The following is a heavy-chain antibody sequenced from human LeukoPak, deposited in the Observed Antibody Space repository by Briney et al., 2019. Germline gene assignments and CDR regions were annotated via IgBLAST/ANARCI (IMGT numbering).Heavy chain of an antibody. Sequence: ASVKVSCKASGYTFTSYGISWVRQAPGQGLEWMGWISAYNGNTNYAQKLQGRVTMTTDTSTSTAYMELRSLRSDDTAVYYCASGLGGGSYSFQLRHWGQGTLVTVSS. CDR1: GYTFTSYG. CDR3: ASGLGGGSYSFQLRH. CDR2: ISAYNGNT. V-gene: IGHV1-18*01. J-gene: IGHJ1*01. D-gene: IGHD1-26*01.